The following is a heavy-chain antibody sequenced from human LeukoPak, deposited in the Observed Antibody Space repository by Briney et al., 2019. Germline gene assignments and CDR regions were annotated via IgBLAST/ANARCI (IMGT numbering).Heavy chain of an antibody. CDR3: AKDMGYTSGWYPFDY. CDR1: GFTFDDYA. J-gene: IGHJ4*02. CDR2: ISGDGSST. Sequence: PGGSLRLSCAASGFTFDDYAIHWVRQAPGKGLEWVSLISGDGSSTYYADSVKGRFTISRDNSKNSLYFQMNSLRTEDTALYYCAKDMGYTSGWYPFDYWGQGTLVTVSS. V-gene: IGHV3-43*02. D-gene: IGHD6-19*01.